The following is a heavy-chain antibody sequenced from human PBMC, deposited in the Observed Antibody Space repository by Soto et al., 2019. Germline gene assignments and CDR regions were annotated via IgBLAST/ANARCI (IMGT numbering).Heavy chain of an antibody. D-gene: IGHD5-18*01. V-gene: IGHV6-1*01. Sequence: PSQTLSLTCAISGDSVSSNSAAWNWIRQSPSRGLEWLGRTYYRSKWYNDYAVSVKSRITINPDTSKNQFSLQLNSVTPEDTAVYYCARFAAAPRGYSYGVYYYYGIDVWGQGTTVTVSS. CDR3: ARFAAAPRGYSYGVYYYYGIDV. CDR1: GDSVSSNSAA. CDR2: TYYRSKWYN. J-gene: IGHJ6*02.